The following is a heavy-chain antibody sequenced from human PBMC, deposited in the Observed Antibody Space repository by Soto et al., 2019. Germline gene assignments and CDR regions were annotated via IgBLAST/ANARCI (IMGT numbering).Heavy chain of an antibody. V-gene: IGHV4-59*01. CDR2: IYYSGIT. J-gene: IGHJ5*02. CDR1: GGSISGYY. D-gene: IGHD5-12*01. Sequence: PSETLSLTCSVSGGSISGYYWTWIRQPPGKGLEWIGYIYYSGITKYNPSLKSRATISVDTSKNRFSLNLTSVTAADTAVYYCARDRSGYGSWGQGTLVTVSS. CDR3: ARDRSGYGS.